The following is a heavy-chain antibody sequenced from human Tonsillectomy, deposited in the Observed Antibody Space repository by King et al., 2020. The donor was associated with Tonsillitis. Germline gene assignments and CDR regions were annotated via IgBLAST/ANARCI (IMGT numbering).Heavy chain of an antibody. CDR2: INYNGHS. D-gene: IGHD3-3*01. CDR3: ARGRSGHAFGILGKRYYYSGMDV. Sequence: VQLQQWGAGLLKPSETLSLTCAVYGGSFSGDFWSWVRQPPGKGLEWIGEINYNGHSNYNPSLKSRVTISADTSKNQFSLRLTSMTAADTAIYYCARGRSGHAFGILGKRYYYSGMDVWGQGTTVTVSS. CDR1: GGSFSGDF. V-gene: IGHV4-34*01. J-gene: IGHJ6*02.